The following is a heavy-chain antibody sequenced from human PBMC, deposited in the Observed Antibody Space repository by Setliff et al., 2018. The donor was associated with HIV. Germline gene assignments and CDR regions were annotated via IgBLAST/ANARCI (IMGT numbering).Heavy chain of an antibody. J-gene: IGHJ4*02. D-gene: IGHD6-13*01. V-gene: IGHV4-31*02. CDR2: IYNTGST. Sequence: LRLSCAASGFTFSSYAMSWVRQDTGKGLEWIGYIYNTGSTYHSPSLESRVTISIDTSKNQFSLKLSSVTAADTAVYFCARGRGSSSSWPIDYWGQGTLVTVSS. CDR3: ARGRGSSSSWPIDY. CDR1: GFTFSSYA.